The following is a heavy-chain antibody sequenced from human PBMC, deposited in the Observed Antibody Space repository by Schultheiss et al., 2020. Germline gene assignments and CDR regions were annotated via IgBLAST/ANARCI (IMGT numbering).Heavy chain of an antibody. V-gene: IGHV3-30*03. D-gene: IGHD6-19*01. Sequence: SLRLSCAASGFTFSSYGMHWVRQAPGKGLEWVAVISYDGSNKYYADSVKGRFTISRDNSKNTLYLQMNSLRAEDTAVYYCARFYSSGPTGAFDIWGQGTMVTVSS. CDR2: ISYDGSNK. CDR1: GFTFSSYG. CDR3: ARFYSSGPTGAFDI. J-gene: IGHJ3*02.